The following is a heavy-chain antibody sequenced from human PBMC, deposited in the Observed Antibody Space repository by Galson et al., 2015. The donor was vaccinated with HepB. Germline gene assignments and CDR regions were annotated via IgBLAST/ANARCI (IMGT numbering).Heavy chain of an antibody. Sequence: CAISGDSVSSNSAGWNRIRQSPSRGLEWLGRTYYRSQWYTEYLASVRSRITINADTSRNQFSLQLNSVTPEDTAVYYCVRDGSWRFDFWGQGTLVTVSS. D-gene: IGHD3-3*01. CDR1: GDSVSSNSAG. CDR2: TYYRSQWYT. J-gene: IGHJ4*02. CDR3: VRDGSWRFDF. V-gene: IGHV6-1*01.